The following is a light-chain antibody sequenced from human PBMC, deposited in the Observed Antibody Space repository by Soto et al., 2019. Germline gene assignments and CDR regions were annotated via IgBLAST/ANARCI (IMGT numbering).Light chain of an antibody. V-gene: IGKV3-20*01. CDR1: QSVSSSY. CDR3: QQYGTSPAT. Sequence: EIVLTQSPGTLSLSPGERATLSCRASQSVSSSYLAWYQQKPGQAPRLLIYAASSRATGIPDRFSGSGSGTDFTLTISRLEPEDFAVFYCQQYGTSPATFGGGTTVEIK. J-gene: IGKJ4*01. CDR2: AAS.